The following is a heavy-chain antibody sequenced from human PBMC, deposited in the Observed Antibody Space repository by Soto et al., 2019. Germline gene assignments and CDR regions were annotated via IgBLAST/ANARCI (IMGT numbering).Heavy chain of an antibody. CDR3: AATEYSSSYGNYYYYMDV. CDR1: GYTFTSYY. CDR2: INPSGGST. J-gene: IGHJ6*03. Sequence: ASVKVSCKASGYTFTSYYVHWVRQAPGQGLEWMGIINPSGGSTSYAQKFQGRVTMTRDTSTSTVYMELSSLRSEDTAVYYCAATEYSSSYGNYYYYMDVWGKGTTVTVSS. D-gene: IGHD6-6*01. V-gene: IGHV1-46*01.